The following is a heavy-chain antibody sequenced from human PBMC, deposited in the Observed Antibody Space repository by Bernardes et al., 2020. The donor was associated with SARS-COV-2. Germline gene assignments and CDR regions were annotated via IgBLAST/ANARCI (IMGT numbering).Heavy chain of an antibody. CDR3: ALPPTNYDRYGMDV. J-gene: IGHJ6*02. Sequence: SVQVTCKASGYTFTGYFIHWLRQAPGQGLEWMGCNHPNSGGTNYAQKFQGRVTMTRHTSIRTAYMGLSRLRTDDTAVYYCALPPTNYDRYGMDVWGQGTTVTVSS. V-gene: IGHV1-2*02. CDR2: NHPNSGGT. D-gene: IGHD3-22*01. CDR1: GYTFTGYF.